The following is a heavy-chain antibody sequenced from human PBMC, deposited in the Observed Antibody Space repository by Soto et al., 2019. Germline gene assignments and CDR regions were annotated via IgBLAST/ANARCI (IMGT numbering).Heavy chain of an antibody. CDR1: EFTFSSYW. Sequence: EVQVVESGGGLVQPGGSLRLSCAASEFTFSSYWMHWVRQSPGKGLVWVSRINGDGSSIRYADSVKGRFTISRDNAKNTVDPQMNSLRAEDTAVYYCTREGFTMIGGSGMDVWVQGTTVTVS. CDR3: TREGFTMIGGSGMDV. V-gene: IGHV3-74*01. J-gene: IGHJ6*02. D-gene: IGHD3-22*01. CDR2: INGDGSSI.